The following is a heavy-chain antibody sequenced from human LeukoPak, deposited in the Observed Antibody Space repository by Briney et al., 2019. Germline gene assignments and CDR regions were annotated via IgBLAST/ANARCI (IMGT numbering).Heavy chain of an antibody. CDR2: MNKGPGDT. D-gene: IGHD5-12*01. CDR3: AKTHYDLLDV. J-gene: IGHJ6*02. CDR1: GFSFSTSP. Sequence: GGSLRLSCAASGFSFSTSPMSWVRQPPGKGLEWGSAMNKGPGDTFYRDSVRGRFTISRDDSKSTLYLQMNSLRAEDTGTYYCAKTHYDLLDVWGQGTTVTVSS. V-gene: IGHV3-23*01.